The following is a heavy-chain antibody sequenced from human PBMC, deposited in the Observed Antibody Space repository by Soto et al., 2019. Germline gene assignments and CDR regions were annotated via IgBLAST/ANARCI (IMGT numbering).Heavy chain of an antibody. CDR2: INAGNGNT. D-gene: IGHD6-19*01. CDR1: GYTFTSYA. CDR3: ARGAYSSGWSLSYNSDY. J-gene: IGHJ4*02. Sequence: QVQLVQSGAEVKKPGASVKVSCKASGYTFTSYAMHWVRQAPGQRLEWMGWINAGNGNTKYSQKFQGRVTITRDTSASTAYMELSSLRSEDTVVYYCARGAYSSGWSLSYNSDYWGQGTLVTVSS. V-gene: IGHV1-3*01.